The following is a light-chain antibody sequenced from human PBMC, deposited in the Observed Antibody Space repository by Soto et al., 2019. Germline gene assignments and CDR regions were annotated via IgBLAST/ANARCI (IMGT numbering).Light chain of an antibody. CDR1: QSVSSNY. CDR2: GGS. V-gene: IGKV3-20*01. CDR3: HQYGSSRRT. Sequence: EIVLTQSRVTLSLSPGERPTLXXXASQSVSSNYLGWDQKKPGQPPRLLIYGGSSRATGIPDRFSGGGSGTDFTLTIIRLEPEDFAVYYCHQYGSSRRTFGQGTKVDI. J-gene: IGKJ1*01.